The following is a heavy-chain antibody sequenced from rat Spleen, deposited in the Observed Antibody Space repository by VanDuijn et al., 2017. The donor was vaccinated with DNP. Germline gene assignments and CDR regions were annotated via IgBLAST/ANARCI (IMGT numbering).Heavy chain of an antibody. Sequence: EVQLVESGGGLVQPGRSLKLSCTASGLTFSDYYMAWVRQAPTKGLEWVASISTGGGNTYYRDSVKGRFTISRDNAKSTLYLQMDSLRSEETATYYCARVQLGYYALDAWGQGTSVTVSS. CDR1: GLTFSDYY. CDR3: ARVQLGYYALDA. V-gene: IGHV5S11*01. J-gene: IGHJ4*01. CDR2: ISTGGGNT. D-gene: IGHD5-1*01.